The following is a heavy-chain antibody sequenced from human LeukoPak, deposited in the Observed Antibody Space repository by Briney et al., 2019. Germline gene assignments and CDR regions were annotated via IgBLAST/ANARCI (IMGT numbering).Heavy chain of an antibody. Sequence: SVKVSCKASGFSFSSSSMQWVRQARGQRLEWIGWLAVGSGNTNYAQKFQGRVTITKDMSTSTAYMELSSLRSEDTALYYCAAVFGSGYYYYFDYWGQGSLVTVSS. CDR1: GFSFSSSS. CDR2: LAVGSGNT. J-gene: IGHJ4*02. V-gene: IGHV1-58*02. D-gene: IGHD3-22*01. CDR3: AAVFGSGYYYYFDY.